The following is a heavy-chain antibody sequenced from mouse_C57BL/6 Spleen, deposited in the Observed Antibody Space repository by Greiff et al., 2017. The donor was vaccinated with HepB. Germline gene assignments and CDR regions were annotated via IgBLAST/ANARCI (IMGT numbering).Heavy chain of an antibody. V-gene: IGHV5-17*01. CDR3: ARRWDEDV. CDR1: GFTFSDYG. CDR2: ISSGSSTI. D-gene: IGHD2-3*01. J-gene: IGHJ1*03. Sequence: EVQRVESGGGLVKPGGSLKLSCAASGFTFSDYGMHWVRQAPEKGLEWVAYISSGSSTIYYADTVKGRFTISRDNAKNTLFLQNTSLRSEDTAMYYCARRWDEDVWGTGTTVTVAS.